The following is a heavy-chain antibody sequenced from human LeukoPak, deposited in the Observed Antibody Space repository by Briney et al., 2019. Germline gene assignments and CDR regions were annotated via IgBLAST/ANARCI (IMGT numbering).Heavy chain of an antibody. CDR3: ARDLLSSAAGQFDY. V-gene: IGHV3-7*01. Sequence: GGSLRLSCAASGFTFSSYWMSCLRQAPGKGLEGVAKLKKDGRDKYHVDSVKGRFPISRDNAQNPLYLQMNSPEAEDPAVYFCARDLLSSAAGQFDYWGQGTLVTVSS. J-gene: IGHJ4*02. CDR2: LKKDGRDK. CDR1: GFTFSSYW. D-gene: IGHD6-13*01.